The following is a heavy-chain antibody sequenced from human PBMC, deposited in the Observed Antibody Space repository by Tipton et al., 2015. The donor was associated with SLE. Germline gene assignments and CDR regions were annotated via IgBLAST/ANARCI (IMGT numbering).Heavy chain of an antibody. CDR2: INHSGST. J-gene: IGHJ4*02. V-gene: IGHV4-34*01. Sequence: LRLSCAVYGGSFSGYYWSWIRQPPGKGLEWIGEINHSGSTNYNPSLKSRVTISVDTSKNQFSLKRSSVTAADTAVYYCARGGLAAAGIPPFDYWGQGTMVTVSS. CDR1: GGSFSGYY. CDR3: ARGGLAAAGIPPFDY. D-gene: IGHD6-13*01.